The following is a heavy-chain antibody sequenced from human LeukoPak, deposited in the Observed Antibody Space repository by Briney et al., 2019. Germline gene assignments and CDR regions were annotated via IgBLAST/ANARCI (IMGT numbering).Heavy chain of an antibody. J-gene: IGHJ4*02. CDR2: ISSSSSYI. CDR1: GFTFTNAW. V-gene: IGHV3-21*01. Sequence: GGSLRLSCAASGFTFTNAWMNWVRQAPGKGLEWVSSISSSSSYIYYADSVKGRFTISGDNAKNSLYLQMNSLRAEDTAVYYCARDSGSSSWYPYYFDYWGQGTLVTVSS. D-gene: IGHD6-13*01. CDR3: ARDSGSSSWYPYYFDY.